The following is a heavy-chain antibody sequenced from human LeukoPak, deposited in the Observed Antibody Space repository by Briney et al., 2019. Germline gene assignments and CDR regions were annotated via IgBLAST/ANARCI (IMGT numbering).Heavy chain of an antibody. J-gene: IGHJ3*02. D-gene: IGHD4-11*01. V-gene: IGHV4-39*07. CDR2: IYSGGRI. CDR3: ARAPWAYGNYVHAFDI. Sequence: PSETLSLTCTVSGGSFRGDYYWAWIRQPPGKGLEWIGSIYSGGRIYYNPSLKSRVSISMDTSNNDLSLKVTSVTAADTAGYYCARAPWAYGNYVHAFDIWGQGTMVTVSS. CDR1: GGSFRGDYY.